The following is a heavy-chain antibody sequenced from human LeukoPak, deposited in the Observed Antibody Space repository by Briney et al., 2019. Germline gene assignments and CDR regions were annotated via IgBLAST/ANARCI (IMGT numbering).Heavy chain of an antibody. CDR1: GFTFSIYA. D-gene: IGHD4-17*01. V-gene: IGHV3-23*01. Sequence: PGGSLRLSCAASGFTFSIYAMSWVRDAPGEGVECGSAISGSGGSTYYADSVKGRFTISRDNSKNTLYLQMNSLRAEDTAVYYCAKVDFGDLPFDYWGQGTLVTVSS. J-gene: IGHJ4*02. CDR2: ISGSGGST. CDR3: AKVDFGDLPFDY.